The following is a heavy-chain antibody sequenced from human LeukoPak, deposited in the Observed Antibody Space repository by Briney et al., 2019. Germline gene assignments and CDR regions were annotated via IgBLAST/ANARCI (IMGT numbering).Heavy chain of an antibody. V-gene: IGHV3-7*01. Sequence: GGSLRLSCAASGFTFSTYWMAWVRQAPGKGLEWVANIKGDESARHQADSVKGRFTISRDNAQNSVYLQMSSLRGEDTGVYYCARDVVGSLDYWGQGTLVTVSS. CDR2: IKGDESAR. J-gene: IGHJ4*02. D-gene: IGHD1-26*01. CDR1: GFTFSTYW. CDR3: ARDVVGSLDY.